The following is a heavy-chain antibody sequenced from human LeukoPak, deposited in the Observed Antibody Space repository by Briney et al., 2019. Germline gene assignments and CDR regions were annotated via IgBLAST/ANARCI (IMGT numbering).Heavy chain of an antibody. D-gene: IGHD3-16*01. Sequence: GASVKVSCKTSGYTFTGYYMHWVRQAPGQGLEWMRRVNPNSGDTNYAQKFQGRVTMTRDTSISTAYMELSRLKADDTAVYYCARHIYDEIDYWGQGTLVTVSS. J-gene: IGHJ4*02. V-gene: IGHV1-2*06. CDR3: ARHIYDEIDY. CDR1: GYTFTGYY. CDR2: VNPNSGDT.